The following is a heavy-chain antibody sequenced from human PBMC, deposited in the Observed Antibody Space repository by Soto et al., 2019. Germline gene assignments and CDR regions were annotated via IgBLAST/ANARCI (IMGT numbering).Heavy chain of an antibody. CDR1: GGSFSGYY. D-gene: IGHD3-9*01. CDR3: ARLKGILTGYYRWFDP. J-gene: IGHJ5*02. V-gene: IGHV4-34*01. Sequence: SETLSLTCAVYGGSFSGYYWSWIRQPPGKGLEWIGEINHSGSTNYNPSLKSRVTISVDTSKNQFSLKLSSVTAADTAVYYCARLKGILTGYYRWFDPWGQGTLVT. CDR2: INHSGST.